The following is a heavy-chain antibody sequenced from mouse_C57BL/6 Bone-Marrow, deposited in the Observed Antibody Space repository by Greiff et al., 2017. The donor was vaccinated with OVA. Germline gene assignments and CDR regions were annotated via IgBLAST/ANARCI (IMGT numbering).Heavy chain of an antibody. J-gene: IGHJ1*03. CDR2: VNPNNGGT. Sequence: EVQLQQSGPELVKPGASVKISCKASGYTFTDYYMNWVKQSHGKSLEWIGVVNPNNGGTSYNQKFKGKATLTVDKSSSTAYMELRNLTSLASAVSSCANGGYYRYFDVWGTGTTVTVSS. D-gene: IGHD1-1*02. CDR1: GYTFTDYY. CDR3: ANGGYYRYFDV. V-gene: IGHV1-26*01.